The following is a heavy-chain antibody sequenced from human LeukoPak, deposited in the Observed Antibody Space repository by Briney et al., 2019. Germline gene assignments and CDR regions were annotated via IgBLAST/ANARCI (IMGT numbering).Heavy chain of an antibody. CDR2: ISYDGSNK. CDR1: GFTFSSYA. CDR3: ARGGLSSSWYGYYYYGMDV. J-gene: IGHJ6*02. V-gene: IGHV3-30-3*01. Sequence: TGGSLRLSCAASGFTFSSYAMHWVRQAPGKGLEWVAVISYDGSNKYYADSVKGRFTISRDESKNTLYLQMNSLRAEDTAVYYCARGGLSSSWYGYYYYGMDVWGQGTTVTVSS. D-gene: IGHD6-13*01.